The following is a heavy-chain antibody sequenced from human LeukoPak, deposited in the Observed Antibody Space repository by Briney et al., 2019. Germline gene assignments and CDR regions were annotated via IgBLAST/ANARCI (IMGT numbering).Heavy chain of an antibody. Sequence: ASVKVSCKVSGYTLTELSMHWVRQAPGQGLEWMGWIHPNTGGTKYAQKFQGRVTMTRDTSSSTAYMELSSLRSADTAVYYCASEYKYDSSGANAFDIWGQGTMVTVSS. V-gene: IGHV1-2*02. J-gene: IGHJ3*02. CDR3: ASEYKYDSSGANAFDI. CDR2: IHPNTGGT. D-gene: IGHD3-22*01. CDR1: GYTLTELS.